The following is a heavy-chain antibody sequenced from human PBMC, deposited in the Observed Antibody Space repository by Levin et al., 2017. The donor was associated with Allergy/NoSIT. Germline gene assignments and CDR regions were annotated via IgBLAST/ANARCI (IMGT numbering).Heavy chain of an antibody. V-gene: IGHV4-39*07. CDR3: AVHYGDYDGGTPYYYYGMDV. D-gene: IGHD4-17*01. CDR1: GGSISSSSYY. Sequence: SQTLSLTCTVSGGSISSSSYYWGWIRQPPGKGLEWIGSIYYSGSTYYNPSLKSRVTISVDTSKNQFSLKLSSVTAADTAVYYCAVHYGDYDGGTPYYYYGMDVWGQGTTVTVSS. CDR2: IYYSGST. J-gene: IGHJ6*02.